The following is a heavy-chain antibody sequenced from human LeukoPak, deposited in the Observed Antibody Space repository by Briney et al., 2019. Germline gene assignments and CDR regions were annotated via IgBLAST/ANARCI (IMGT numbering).Heavy chain of an antibody. D-gene: IGHD2-2*01. V-gene: IGHV3-64*01. CDR2: ISSNGGST. CDR1: GFTFSSYA. J-gene: IGHJ3*02. CDR3: AREVVPAAFDI. Sequence: GGSLRLSCAASGFTFSSYAMHWVRQAPGKGLEYVSAISSNGGSTYYANSVKGRFTISRDNSKNTLYLQMGSLRAEDMAVYYRAREVVPAAFDIWGQGTMVTVSS.